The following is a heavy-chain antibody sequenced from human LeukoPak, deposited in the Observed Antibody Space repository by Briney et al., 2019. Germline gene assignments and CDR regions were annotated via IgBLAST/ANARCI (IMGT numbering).Heavy chain of an antibody. Sequence: PSETLSLTCTVSGGSISSYYWSWIRQPPGKGLEWIGYIYYSGSTNYNPSLKSRVTIPVDTSKNQFSLKLSSVTAADTAVYYCARLVPAANYMDVWGKGTTVTVSS. V-gene: IGHV4-59*08. CDR2: IYYSGST. CDR1: GGSISSYY. CDR3: ARLVPAANYMDV. D-gene: IGHD2-2*01. J-gene: IGHJ6*03.